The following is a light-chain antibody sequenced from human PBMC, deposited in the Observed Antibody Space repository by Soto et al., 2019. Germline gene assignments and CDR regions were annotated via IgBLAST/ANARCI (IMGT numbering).Light chain of an antibody. V-gene: IGKV3-11*01. CDR2: YTS. Sequence: IVLTQPQATLSSSPGKTATLSCSARQYVGTSFTWYQHKPGHAPKLLIYYTSNSATGIPSRFSGSGSGTDFTLSICSLEPEEFAIYYCHQRQSWPRTFGQGTKVDIK. J-gene: IGKJ1*01. CDR3: HQRQSWPRT. CDR1: QYVGTS.